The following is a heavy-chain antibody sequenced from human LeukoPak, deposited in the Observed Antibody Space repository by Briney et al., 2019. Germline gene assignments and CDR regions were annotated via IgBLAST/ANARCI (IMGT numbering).Heavy chain of an antibody. D-gene: IGHD5-12*01. CDR2: ISAYNGNT. CDR1: GYTFTSYG. CDR3: ARDLDSGYDMSFDY. V-gene: IGHV1-18*04. Sequence: ASVKVSCKASGYTFTSYGISWVRQAPGQGLEWMGWISAYNGNTNYAQKLQGRVTMATDTSTSTAYMELRSLRSDDTAVYYCARDLDSGYDMSFDYWGQGTLVTVSS. J-gene: IGHJ4*02.